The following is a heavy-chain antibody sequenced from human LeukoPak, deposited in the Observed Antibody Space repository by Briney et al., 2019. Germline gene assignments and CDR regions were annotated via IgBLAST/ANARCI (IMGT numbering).Heavy chain of an antibody. CDR1: GFTFSSYG. V-gene: IGHV3-30*18. J-gene: IGHJ4*02. CDR2: ISYDGSNK. CDR3: AKDPLDY. Sequence: GGSLRLSCAASGFTFSSYGMHWVRQAPGKGLEWVAVISYDGSNKYYADSVKGRFTISRDNSKNTLYLQMNSLRAEDTAVYYCAKDPLDYWGQGTLVTVSS.